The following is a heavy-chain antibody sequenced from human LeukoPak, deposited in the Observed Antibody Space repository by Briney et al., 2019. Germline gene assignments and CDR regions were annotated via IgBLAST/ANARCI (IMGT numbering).Heavy chain of an antibody. V-gene: IGHV4-30-4*08. CDR2: IYHTGST. J-gene: IGHJ4*02. CDR1: GGSVSSGNYY. D-gene: IGHD3-22*01. CDR3: ARSMYESSGLVLDY. Sequence: PSQTLSLTCTVSGGSVSSGNYYWSWIRQHPVKGLEWIGYIYHTGSTYYNPSLKSRVTISADTSKNQFSLKLGSLTAADTAVYYCARSMYESSGLVLDYWGQGTLVTVSS.